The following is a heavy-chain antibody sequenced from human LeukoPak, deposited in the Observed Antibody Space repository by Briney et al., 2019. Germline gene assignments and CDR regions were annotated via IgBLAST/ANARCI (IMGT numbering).Heavy chain of an antibody. CDR2: INPNSGGT. J-gene: IGHJ3*02. D-gene: IGHD3-22*01. CDR1: GYTFTGYY. CDR3: ARDKNYYDSSGRPGNAFDI. V-gene: IGHV1-2*04. Sequence: ASVKASCKASGYTFTGYYMHWVRQAPGQGLEWMGWINPNSGGTNYAQKFQGWVTMTRDTSISTAYMEPSRLRSDDTAVYYCARDKNYYDSSGRPGNAFDIWGQGTMVTVSS.